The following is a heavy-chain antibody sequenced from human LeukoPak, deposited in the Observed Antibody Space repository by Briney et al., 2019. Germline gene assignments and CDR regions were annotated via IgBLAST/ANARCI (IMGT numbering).Heavy chain of an antibody. CDR3: ARVRDCSGGSCYDIDAFDI. J-gene: IGHJ3*02. Sequence: GASVKVSCKASGYTFTSYDINWVRQATGQGLEWMGWMNPNSGNTGYAQKFQGRVTMTRNTSISTAYMELSSLRSEDTAVYYCARVRDCSGGSCYDIDAFDIWGQGTMVTVSS. V-gene: IGHV1-8*01. D-gene: IGHD2-15*01. CDR2: MNPNSGNT. CDR1: GYTFTSYD.